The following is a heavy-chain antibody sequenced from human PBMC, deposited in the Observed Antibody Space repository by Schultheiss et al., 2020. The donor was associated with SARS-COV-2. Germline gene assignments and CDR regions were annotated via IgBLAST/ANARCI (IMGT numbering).Heavy chain of an antibody. CDR2: ISSSSSTI. J-gene: IGHJ2*01. V-gene: IGHV3-48*04. D-gene: IGHD3-22*01. Sequence: GESLKISCAASGFTFSSYDMHWVRQAPGKGLEWVSYISSSSSTIYYADSVKGRFTISRDNAKNSLSLQMISLRAEDTAVYYCARDRDRDYYDSSGYYAGWYFDLWGRGTLVTVSS. CDR1: GFTFSSYD. CDR3: ARDRDRDYYDSSGYYAGWYFDL.